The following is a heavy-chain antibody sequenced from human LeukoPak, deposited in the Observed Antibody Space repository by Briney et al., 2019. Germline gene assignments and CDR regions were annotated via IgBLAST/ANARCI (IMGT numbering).Heavy chain of an antibody. D-gene: IGHD6-13*01. CDR2: INWYGGST. J-gene: IGHJ5*02. CDR3: AREVDSSSWYIWFDP. CDR1: GFTFDDYG. Sequence: GGTLILSCAASGFTFDDYGMSWVRQAPGKGLEWVSGINWYGGSTGYADSVKGRFTISRDNAKNSLYLQMNSLRAEDTALYHCAREVDSSSWYIWFDPWGQGTLVTVSS. V-gene: IGHV3-20*01.